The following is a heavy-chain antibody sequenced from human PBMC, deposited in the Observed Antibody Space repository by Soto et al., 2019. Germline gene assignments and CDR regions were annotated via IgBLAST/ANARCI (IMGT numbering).Heavy chain of an antibody. Sequence: GSLRLSCAASGFIFSNYGMHWVRQAPGKGLEWVATIWHDGGSKRYKDSVKGRYTISRDNSKNTLYLEMDGLRVEDTAVYYCASAGVGGISQLGWLDPWG. J-gene: IGHJ5*02. CDR2: IWHDGGSK. D-gene: IGHD3-16*01. CDR1: GFIFSNYG. V-gene: IGHV3-33*01. CDR3: ASAGVGGISQLGWLDP.